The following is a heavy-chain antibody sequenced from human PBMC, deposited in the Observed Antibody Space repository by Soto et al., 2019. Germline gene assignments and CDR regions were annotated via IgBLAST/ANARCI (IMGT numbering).Heavy chain of an antibody. CDR1: GFTFSSYA. CDR2: ISGSGNTT. Sequence: EVQLLESGGGLVQPGGSLRLSCAASGFTFSSYAMTWVRQAPGKGLEWVSSISGSGNTTYYADSVKGRFTISRDSSKNTLDLQMNSLRPEDTAVYYCAKARGRTWYEDYWGQGTLVTVSS. D-gene: IGHD6-13*01. J-gene: IGHJ4*02. V-gene: IGHV3-23*01. CDR3: AKARGRTWYEDY.